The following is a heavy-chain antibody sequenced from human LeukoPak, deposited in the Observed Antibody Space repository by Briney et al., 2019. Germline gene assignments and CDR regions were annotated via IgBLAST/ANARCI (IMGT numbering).Heavy chain of an antibody. CDR1: GFTFSSYE. V-gene: IGHV3-48*03. CDR3: ARRSGVPAAIRYNDFDY. J-gene: IGHJ4*02. CDR2: ISSSGSTI. D-gene: IGHD2-2*01. Sequence: PGGSLRLSCAASGFTFSSYEMNWVRQAPGKGLEWVSYISSSGSTIYYADSVKGRFTISRDNAKNSLYLQMNSLRAEDTAVYYCARRSGVPAAIRYNDFDYWGQGTLVTVSS.